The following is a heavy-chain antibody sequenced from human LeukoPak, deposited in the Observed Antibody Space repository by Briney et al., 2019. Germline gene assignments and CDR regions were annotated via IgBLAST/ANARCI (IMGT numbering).Heavy chain of an antibody. V-gene: IGHV4-59*01. CDR2: IYLGGST. CDR1: SGSMSGYY. J-gene: IGHJ4*02. Sequence: LETLSLTCSVSSGSMSGYYWNWIRQPPGKGLEWIGYIYLGGSTSYNPSLKSRVTISLDTSRNQISLKVKSVTAADTAVYYCARDRYYGSGSKKYFDYWGQGTLVTVSS. D-gene: IGHD3-10*01. CDR3: ARDRYYGSGSKKYFDY.